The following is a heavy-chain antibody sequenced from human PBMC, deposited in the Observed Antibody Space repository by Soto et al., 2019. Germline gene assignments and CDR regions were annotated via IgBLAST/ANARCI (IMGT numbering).Heavy chain of an antibody. D-gene: IGHD7-27*01. CDR3: ARGRYCLTGRCFPNWFDS. J-gene: IGHJ5*01. V-gene: IGHV4-30-4*01. CDR2: IYKSATT. Sequence: SETLSLTCSVSGDSISNLDYFWAWVRQPPGQALEYIGYIYKSATTYYNPSFESRVAISVDTSKSQFSLNVTSVTAADTAVYFCARGRYCLTGRCFPNWFDSWGQGALVTVSS. CDR1: GDSISNLDYF.